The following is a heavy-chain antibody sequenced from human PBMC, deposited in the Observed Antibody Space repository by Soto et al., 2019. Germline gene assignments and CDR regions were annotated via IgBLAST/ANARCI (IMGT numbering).Heavy chain of an antibody. CDR3: ARASDGYRSGWYVGYFDY. V-gene: IGHV1-18*04. Sequence: QVQLVQSGAEVTKTGASVKVSCKASGYTFTSCGISWVRQVPGQGLEWMGWIRAYNGYTNYAQKFQGRVTMTTDTSTSTAYMELRSLLSDNTAVYYCARASDGYRSGWYVGYFDYLGQGTLVTVSS. CDR2: IRAYNGYT. CDR1: GYTFTSCG. J-gene: IGHJ4*02. D-gene: IGHD6-19*01.